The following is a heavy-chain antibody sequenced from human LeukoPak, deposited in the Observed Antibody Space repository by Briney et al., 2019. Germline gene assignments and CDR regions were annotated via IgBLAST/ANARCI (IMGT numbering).Heavy chain of an antibody. D-gene: IGHD3-22*01. CDR1: GYSFTSYW. Sequence: GESLKISCKGSGYSFTSYWIGWVRQMPGKGLEWMGIIYPDDSDISYRPSFQGQVTFSVDKSTSTAYLQWSSLKASDTAMYYCATTPLQYYYDSSGYSFDYWGQGTLVTVSS. CDR2: IYPDDSDI. J-gene: IGHJ4*02. V-gene: IGHV5-51*01. CDR3: ATTPLQYYYDSSGYSFDY.